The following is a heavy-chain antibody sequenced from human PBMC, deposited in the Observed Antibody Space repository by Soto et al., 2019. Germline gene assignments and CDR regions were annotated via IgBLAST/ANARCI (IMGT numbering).Heavy chain of an antibody. Sequence: SSETLSLTCSVSGGSIRSSSSYWGWIRQPPGKGLEWVGSIYYLGNTYYNPSLGSRVTTSVDTSKNQFSLKLSSVTAADTAVFYCAGLYPYESSGYYLDYWGQGTLVTVS. CDR2: IYYLGNT. CDR3: AGLYPYESSGYYLDY. V-gene: IGHV4-39*01. CDR1: GGSIRSSSSY. D-gene: IGHD3-22*01. J-gene: IGHJ4*02.